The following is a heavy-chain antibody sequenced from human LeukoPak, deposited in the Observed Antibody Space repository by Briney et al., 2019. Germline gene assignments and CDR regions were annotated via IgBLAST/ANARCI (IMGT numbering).Heavy chain of an antibody. CDR2: IYTSGST. J-gene: IGHJ6*03. Sequence: SETLSLTCTVSGGSISSYYWSWIRQPAGKGLGWIGRIYTSGSTNYNPSLKSRVTMSVDTSKNQFSLKLSSVTAADTAVYYCARVKSCSSTSCYTGYYYYYYMDVWGKGTTVTVSS. V-gene: IGHV4-4*07. CDR3: ARVKSCSSTSCYTGYYYYYYMDV. CDR1: GGSISSYY. D-gene: IGHD2-2*02.